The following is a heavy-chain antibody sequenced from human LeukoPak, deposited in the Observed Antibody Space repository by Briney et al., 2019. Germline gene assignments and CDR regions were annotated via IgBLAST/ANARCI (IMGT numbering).Heavy chain of an antibody. Sequence: ASVKVSCKXSGYTLTSYGISWVRQAPGQGLEWMGWISAYNGNTNYAQKLQGRVTMTTDTSTSTAYMELRSLRSDDTAVYYCAREDRHMNWFDPWGQGTLVTVSS. CDR1: GYTLTSYG. J-gene: IGHJ5*02. CDR3: AREDRHMNWFDP. CDR2: ISAYNGNT. V-gene: IGHV1-18*01.